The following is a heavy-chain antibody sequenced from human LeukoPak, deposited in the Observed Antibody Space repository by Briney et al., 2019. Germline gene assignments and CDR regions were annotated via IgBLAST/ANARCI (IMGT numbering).Heavy chain of an antibody. V-gene: IGHV3-21*01. CDR2: ISSSSSYI. CDR3: ARAKREYSRGWIISFDY. Sequence: PGGSLRLSCAASGFTFSSYSMNWVRQAPGKGLEWVSSISSSSSYIYYADSVKGRFTISRDNAKNSLYLQMNSLRAEDTAVYYCARAKREYSRGWIISFDYWGQGTLVTVSS. D-gene: IGHD6-19*01. CDR1: GFTFSSYS. J-gene: IGHJ4*02.